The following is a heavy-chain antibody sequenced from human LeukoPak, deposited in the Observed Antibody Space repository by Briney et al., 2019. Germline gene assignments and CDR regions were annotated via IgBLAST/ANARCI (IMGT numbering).Heavy chain of an antibody. CDR2: FDPEDGET. V-gene: IGHV1-24*01. CDR1: GYTLTELS. J-gene: IGHJ3*02. D-gene: IGHD7-27*01. Sequence: ASVKVSCKVSGYTLTELSMHWVRQAPGKGLEWMGGFDPEDGETIYAQKFQGRVTMTEDTSTDTAYMELSSLRSEDTAVYYCATEGENWGHSSGAFDIWGQGTMVTVSS. CDR3: ATEGENWGHSSGAFDI.